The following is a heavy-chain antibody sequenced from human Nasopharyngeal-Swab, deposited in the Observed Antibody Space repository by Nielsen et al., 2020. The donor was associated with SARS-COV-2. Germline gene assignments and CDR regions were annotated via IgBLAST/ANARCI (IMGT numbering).Heavy chain of an antibody. D-gene: IGHD4-17*01. CDR3: ARDAPAHYGAFY. V-gene: IGHV3-30*03. CDR2: IAHDASNE. J-gene: IGHJ4*02. CDR1: GVTFSRSW. Sequence: GESLKISCAASGVTFSRSWMHWVRQAPGKGLQWVAFIAHDASNEYYGDSVKGRFSISIDSSKNTLYLQMDSLRGEDTAVYYCARDAPAHYGAFYWGRGTLVTVSS.